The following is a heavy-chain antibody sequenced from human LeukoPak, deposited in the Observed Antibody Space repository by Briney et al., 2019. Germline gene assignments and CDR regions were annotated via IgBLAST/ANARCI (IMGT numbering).Heavy chain of an antibody. CDR1: GYTCTGYY. D-gene: IGHD6-19*01. J-gene: IGHJ4*02. CDR2: INPNSGGT. CDR3: ARGQQWLPNSY. V-gene: IGHV1-2*02. Sequence: ASVKVSCKASGYTCTGYYMHWVRQAPGQGLEWMGWINPNSGGTNYAQKFQGRVTMNRDTSISTAYMELNRLRSDDTAVYYCARGQQWLPNSYWGQGTLVTVSS.